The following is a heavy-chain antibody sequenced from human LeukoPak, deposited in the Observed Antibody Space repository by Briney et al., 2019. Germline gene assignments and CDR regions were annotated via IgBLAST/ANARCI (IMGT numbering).Heavy chain of an antibody. Sequence: SETLSLTCTVSGGSISNYYWNWIRQHPGEGLEWIGYIYYTGSTYYNPSLESRVTISVDTSKNQFSLRLSSVAAADTAVYYCAREGGFYRPLDYSGQGILVTVSS. D-gene: IGHD3-16*02. CDR3: AREGGFYRPLDY. J-gene: IGHJ4*02. CDR2: IYYTGST. CDR1: GGSISNYY. V-gene: IGHV4-31*03.